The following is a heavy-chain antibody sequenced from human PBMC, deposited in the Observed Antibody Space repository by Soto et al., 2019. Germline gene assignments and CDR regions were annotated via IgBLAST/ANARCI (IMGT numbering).Heavy chain of an antibody. J-gene: IGHJ4*01. CDR3: STEGYCGGGSCFYY. V-gene: IGHV3-30*03. Sequence: GGSLRLSCAASGFTFSSYGMHWVRQAPGKGLEWVAVISYDGNNKYYADSVKGRFTISRDDSKNTLYLQMNSLKSEDTAVYYCSTEGYCGGGSCFYYWGQGTLVTVSS. D-gene: IGHD2-15*01. CDR1: GFTFSSYG. CDR2: ISYDGNNK.